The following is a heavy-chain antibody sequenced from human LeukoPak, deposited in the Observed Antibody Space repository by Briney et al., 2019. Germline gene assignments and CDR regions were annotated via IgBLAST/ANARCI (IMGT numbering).Heavy chain of an antibody. Sequence: PSETLSLTCTVSGGSISSSSYYWGWIRQLPGKGLEWIGSLHYGGSTYYNPSLKSRVTISVDTSKNQISLKHNSVTAADTAVYYCARLTFHYDGSGYYFDYWGQGTLVTVSS. V-gene: IGHV4-39*01. J-gene: IGHJ4*02. CDR3: ARLTFHYDGSGYYFDY. CDR1: GGSISSSSYY. CDR2: LHYGGST. D-gene: IGHD3-22*01.